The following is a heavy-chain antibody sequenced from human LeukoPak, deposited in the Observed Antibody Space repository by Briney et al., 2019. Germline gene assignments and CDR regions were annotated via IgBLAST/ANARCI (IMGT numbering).Heavy chain of an antibody. CDR2: IYYSGST. Sequence: SETLSLTCAVYGGSFSGYYWSWIRQPPGKGLEWIGSIYYSGSTYYNPSLKSRVTISVDTSKNQFSLKLSSVTAADTAVYYCARRLEWLDYFDYWGQGTLVTVSS. V-gene: IGHV4-34*01. D-gene: IGHD3-3*01. J-gene: IGHJ4*02. CDR1: GGSFSGYY. CDR3: ARRLEWLDYFDY.